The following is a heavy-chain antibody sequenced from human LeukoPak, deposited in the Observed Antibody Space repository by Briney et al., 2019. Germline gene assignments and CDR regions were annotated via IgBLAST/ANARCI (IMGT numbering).Heavy chain of an antibody. CDR3: ARDYYSDPSSAFDI. V-gene: IGHV4-4*07. D-gene: IGHD4-17*01. CDR2: IYTSGST. Sequence: PSETLSLTCTVSGGSISSYYWSWIRQPAGKGLEWIGRIYTSGSTNYNPPLKSRVTMSVDTSKNQFSLKLSSVTAADTALYYCARDYYSDPSSAFDIWGQGTLVTVSS. J-gene: IGHJ3*02. CDR1: GGSISSYY.